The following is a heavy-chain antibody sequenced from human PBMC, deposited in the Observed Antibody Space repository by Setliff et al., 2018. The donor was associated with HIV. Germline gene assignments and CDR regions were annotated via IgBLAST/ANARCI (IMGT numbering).Heavy chain of an antibody. D-gene: IGHD7-27*01. Sequence: SETLSLTCTVSGGSISSHYWSWIRQPPGKGLEWTGYIYYGGSTNYNPSLKSRVTISVDTSKNQFSLRLSSVTAADTAVYYCARHPTNWGSTGYYYYYMDVWGKGTTVTVSS. CDR2: IYYGGST. CDR1: GGSISSHY. J-gene: IGHJ6*03. V-gene: IGHV4-59*11. CDR3: ARHPTNWGSTGYYYYYMDV.